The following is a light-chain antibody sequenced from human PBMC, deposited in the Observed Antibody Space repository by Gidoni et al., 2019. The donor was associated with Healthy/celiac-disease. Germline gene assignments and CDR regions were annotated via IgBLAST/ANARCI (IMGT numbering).Light chain of an antibody. CDR2: GAS. Sequence: EMVPTHSPATLSLSPGARATLSCRPSQSASSSYLAWYQQKPGQAPRLLIYGASSRATGIPDRFSGSGSGTDFTLTISRLEPEDFAVYYCQQYGSSPFTFGQGTRLEIK. CDR3: QQYGSSPFT. V-gene: IGKV3-20*01. J-gene: IGKJ5*01. CDR1: QSASSSY.